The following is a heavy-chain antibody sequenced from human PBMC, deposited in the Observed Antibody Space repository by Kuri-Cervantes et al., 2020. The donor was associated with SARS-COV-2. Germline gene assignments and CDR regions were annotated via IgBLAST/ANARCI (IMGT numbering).Heavy chain of an antibody. V-gene: IGHV3-48*04. CDR2: ISSSSSTI. CDR3: AKNGEMATIDEYYFDY. Sequence: GESLKISCAASGFTFSSYSMNWVRQAPGKGLEWVSYISSSSSTIYYADSVKGRFTISRDNAKNSLYLQMNSLRAEDTAVYYCAKNGEMATIDEYYFDYWGQGNLVTVSS. D-gene: IGHD5-24*01. J-gene: IGHJ4*02. CDR1: GFTFSSYS.